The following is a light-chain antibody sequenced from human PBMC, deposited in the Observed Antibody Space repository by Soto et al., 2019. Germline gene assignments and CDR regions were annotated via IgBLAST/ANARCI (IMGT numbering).Light chain of an antibody. J-gene: IGKJ1*01. CDR2: KAS. V-gene: IGKV1-5*03. Sequence: DIQMTQSPSTLSASVGDRVTITCRASQSISSWLAWYQQKPGKATKLLIYKASSLESGVPSRFSGSGSGTEFTLTISSLQPDDFSTYYCQQYNSLWTLGQGTKVEIK. CDR1: QSISSW. CDR3: QQYNSLWT.